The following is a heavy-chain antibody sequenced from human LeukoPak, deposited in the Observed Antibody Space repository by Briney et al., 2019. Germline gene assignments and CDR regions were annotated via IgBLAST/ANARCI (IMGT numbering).Heavy chain of an antibody. CDR3: GAVY. D-gene: IGHD6-19*01. Sequence: PGGSLRLSCAASGFTFSRYWMNWVRQAPGKGLEWVANIREDGSEKYYVDSVKGRFTISRDNTKNLLYLEMSSLRAEDTAVYYCGAVYWGQGTLVTVSS. V-gene: IGHV3-7*01. J-gene: IGHJ4*02. CDR1: GFTFSRYW. CDR2: IREDGSEK.